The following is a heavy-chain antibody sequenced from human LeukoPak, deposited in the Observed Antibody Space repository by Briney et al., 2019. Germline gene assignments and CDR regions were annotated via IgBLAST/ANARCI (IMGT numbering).Heavy chain of an antibody. V-gene: IGHV4-59*12. CDR3: ARDTILSGSSLDY. D-gene: IGHD3-10*01. CDR1: GGSISSYY. Sequence: SETLSLTCIVSGGSISSYYWSWIRQPPGKGLEWIGYIYYSGSTNYNPSLKSRVTMSVDTSKNRFSLKLSSVTAADTAVYYCARDTILSGSSLDYWGQGILVTVSS. CDR2: IYYSGST. J-gene: IGHJ4*02.